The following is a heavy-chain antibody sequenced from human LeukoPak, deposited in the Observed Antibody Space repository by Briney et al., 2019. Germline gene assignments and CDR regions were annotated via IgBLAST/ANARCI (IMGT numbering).Heavy chain of an antibody. V-gene: IGHV3-30*02. D-gene: IGHD3-9*01. CDR3: AKDGAGYVMDV. CDR2: IQYDGSNK. CDR1: GFTFSNYG. Sequence: PGGSLRLSCAAPGFTFSNYGEHWVRQAPGKGLEWVAFIQYDGSNKYYVDSVKGRFTISRDNSKNTLYLQMNSLRAEDTAVYFCAKDGAGYVMDVWGKGTTVTVSS. J-gene: IGHJ6*04.